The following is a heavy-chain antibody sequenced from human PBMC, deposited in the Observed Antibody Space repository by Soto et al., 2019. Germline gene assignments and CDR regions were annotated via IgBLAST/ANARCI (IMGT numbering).Heavy chain of an antibody. V-gene: IGHV3-23*01. Sequence: GGSLRLSCSASGFTFNTYAMSWGRQAPGRGLEWVSTISASGVRTYYADSVKGRFTVSRDNSQNTLRLDMDSLRAEDTALYYCAKDHLPVGDYYYGVDVWGQGTTVTVSS. CDR1: GFTFNTYA. CDR2: ISASGVRT. D-gene: IGHD1-26*01. CDR3: AKDHLPVGDYYYGVDV. J-gene: IGHJ6*02.